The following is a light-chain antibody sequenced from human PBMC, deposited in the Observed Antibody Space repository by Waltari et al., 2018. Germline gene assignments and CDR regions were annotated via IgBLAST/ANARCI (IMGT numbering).Light chain of an antibody. CDR3: QHHRSWS. Sequence: EIVMTQSPATLSVSPGERATLSCRASPSVSSNLAWYQQKPGQAPRLLIYGASTRATGVPARFSGSGSGTEFTLTVSSLQSEDFAVYYCQHHRSWSFGQGTMVEMK. J-gene: IGKJ1*01. CDR2: GAS. CDR1: PSVSSN. V-gene: IGKV3-15*01.